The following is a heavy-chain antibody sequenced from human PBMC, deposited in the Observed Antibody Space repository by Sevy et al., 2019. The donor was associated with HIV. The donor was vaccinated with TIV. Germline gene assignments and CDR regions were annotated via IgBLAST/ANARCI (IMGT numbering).Heavy chain of an antibody. Sequence: SETLSLTCTVSGGSISSGGYYWSWIRQHPGKGLEWIGYIYYSGSTYHNPSLKSRVTISVDTSKNQFSLKLSSVTAADTAVYYCARESSGIAAAGLDYWGQGTLVTVSS. V-gene: IGHV4-31*03. CDR2: IYYSGST. CDR1: GGSISSGGYY. CDR3: ARESSGIAAAGLDY. J-gene: IGHJ4*02. D-gene: IGHD6-13*01.